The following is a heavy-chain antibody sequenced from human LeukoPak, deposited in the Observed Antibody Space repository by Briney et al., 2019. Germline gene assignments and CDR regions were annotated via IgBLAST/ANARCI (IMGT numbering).Heavy chain of an antibody. D-gene: IGHD5-12*01. J-gene: IGHJ4*02. CDR2: IVVGSGNT. Sequence: SVKVSCKASGFTFTSSAMQWVRQARGQRLEWIGWIVVGSGNTNYAQKFQERVTITRDMSTSTAYMELSSLRSEDTAVYYCAATLRGCSGYDQIDYWGQGTLVTVSS. CDR3: AATLRGCSGYDQIDY. V-gene: IGHV1-58*02. CDR1: GFTFTSSA.